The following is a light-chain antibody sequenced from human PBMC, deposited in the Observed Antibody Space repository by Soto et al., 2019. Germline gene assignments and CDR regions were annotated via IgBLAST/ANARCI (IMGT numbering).Light chain of an antibody. J-gene: IGLJ2*01. CDR3: CSYAGSSTPV. CDR2: EGS. CDR1: SSDVGSYNL. V-gene: IGLV2-23*01. Sequence: QSALTQPASVSGSPGQSITISCTGTSSDVGSYNLVSWYQQHPGKAPKLMIYEGSKRPSGVSNRFSGSKSGNTASLTISGLHAEDEADYYCCSYAGSSTPVFGGGTKLTVL.